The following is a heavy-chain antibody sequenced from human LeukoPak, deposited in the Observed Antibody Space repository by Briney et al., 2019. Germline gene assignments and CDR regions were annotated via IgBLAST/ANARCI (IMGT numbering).Heavy chain of an antibody. CDR1: GFTFSSYS. CDR3: ATTPPRVY. Sequence: GGSLRLSCAASGFTFSSYSMNWVRQAPGKGLEWVSSISSSSSYIYYAGSVKGRFTISRDNAKNSLYLQMNSLRAEDTAVYYCATTPPRVYWGQGTLVTVSS. CDR2: ISSSSSYI. V-gene: IGHV3-21*01. J-gene: IGHJ4*02.